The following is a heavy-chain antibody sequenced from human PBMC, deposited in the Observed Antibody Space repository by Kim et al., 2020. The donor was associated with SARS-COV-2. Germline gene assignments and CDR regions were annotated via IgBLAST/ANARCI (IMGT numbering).Heavy chain of an antibody. CDR3: AKENVLNWFDP. J-gene: IGHJ5*02. CDR1: GFTFSSYG. V-gene: IGHV3-30*18. Sequence: GGSLRLSCAASGFTFSSYGMHWVRQAPGKGLEWVAVISYDGSNKYYADSVKGRFSISRDNSKNTLYLQMNSLRAEDTAVYYCAKENVLNWFDPWGQGTLVTVSS. D-gene: IGHD2-8*01. CDR2: ISYDGSNK.